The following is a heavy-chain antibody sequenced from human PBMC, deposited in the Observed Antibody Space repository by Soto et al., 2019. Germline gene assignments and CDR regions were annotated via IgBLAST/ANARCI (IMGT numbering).Heavy chain of an antibody. CDR1: GFTFSSYW. Sequence: GGSLRLSCAASGFTFSSYWMYWLRQTPGKGLEWVSPIDSDGSNTDYADSVKGRFTISRDNAKNTLYLQMNSLRAEDTAVYYCARGGNYITGPFDYWGPGTLVTVSS. J-gene: IGHJ4*02. V-gene: IGHV3-74*01. CDR2: IDSDGSNT. D-gene: IGHD1-26*01. CDR3: ARGGNYITGPFDY.